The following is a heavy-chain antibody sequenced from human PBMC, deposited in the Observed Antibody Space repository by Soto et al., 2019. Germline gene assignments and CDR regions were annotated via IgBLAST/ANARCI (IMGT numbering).Heavy chain of an antibody. V-gene: IGHV1-69*08. D-gene: IGHD2-2*01. CDR2: IIPILGIA. CDR3: ARDGLANCSSPSCNYDYYYYGMDV. J-gene: IGHJ6*02. Sequence: QVQLVQSGAEVKKPGSSVKVSCKASGGTFSSYTISWVRQAPGQGLEWMGRIIPILGIANYAQKFQGRVTITADKSTSKAHVELRSLRSEDTAVYYCARDGLANCSSPSCNYDYYYYGMDVWGQGTTVTVSS. CDR1: GGTFSSYT.